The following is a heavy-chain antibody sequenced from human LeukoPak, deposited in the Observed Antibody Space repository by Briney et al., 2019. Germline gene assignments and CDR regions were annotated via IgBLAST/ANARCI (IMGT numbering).Heavy chain of an antibody. D-gene: IGHD2-15*01. CDR2: ISYSSATI. J-gene: IGHJ3*01. V-gene: IGHV3-9*01. CDR3: AKDRGGGSQLGDAFDV. Sequence: GGSLRLSCAASGFTLDEYAMHWVRQAPGKGLEWVSGISYSSATIGYVDSVKGRFIISRDNAKNSLYLQMNSLRAEDTALYFCAKDRGGGSQLGDAFDVWGQGTMVSVSS. CDR1: GFTLDEYA.